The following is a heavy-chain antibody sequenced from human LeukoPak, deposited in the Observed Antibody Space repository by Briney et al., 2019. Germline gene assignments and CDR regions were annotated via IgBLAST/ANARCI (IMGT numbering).Heavy chain of an antibody. V-gene: IGHV3-21*01. CDR3: ATEGTYYYGMDV. Sequence: PGGSLRLSCAASGFTFSSCSMNWVRLAPGKGLEWVSSISSSSSYIYYADSVKGRFTISRDNAKNSLYLQMNSLRAEDTAVYYCATEGTYYYGMDVWGKGTTVTVSS. J-gene: IGHJ6*04. CDR2: ISSSSSYI. D-gene: IGHD3-10*01. CDR1: GFTFSSCS.